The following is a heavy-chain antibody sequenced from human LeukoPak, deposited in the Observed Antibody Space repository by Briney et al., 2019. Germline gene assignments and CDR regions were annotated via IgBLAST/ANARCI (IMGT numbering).Heavy chain of an antibody. D-gene: IGHD3-22*01. J-gene: IGHJ4*02. Sequence: ASVKVSCKASGCTFTSYGISWVRQAPGQGLEWMGWISAYNGNTNYAQKLQGRVTMTTDTSTSTAYMELRSLRSDDTAVYYCARANYYDSSGYYYYWGQGTLVTVSS. V-gene: IGHV1-18*01. CDR1: GCTFTSYG. CDR3: ARANYYDSSGYYYY. CDR2: ISAYNGNT.